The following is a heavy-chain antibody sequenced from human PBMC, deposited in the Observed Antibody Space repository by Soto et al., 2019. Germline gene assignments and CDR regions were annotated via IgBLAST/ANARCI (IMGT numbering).Heavy chain of an antibody. D-gene: IGHD3-10*01. V-gene: IGHV5-51*01. CDR2: IYPGDSET. Sequence: PGESLKISCXSSGYPFTTYWIGWVRQMPGKGLEWMGIIYPGDSETRYSPSFQGQVTISADRSIDTAHLQWSSLKASDTAIYYCARQVFRGVVISSTFDIWGQGTMVT. J-gene: IGHJ3*02. CDR1: GYPFTTYW. CDR3: ARQVFRGVVISSTFDI.